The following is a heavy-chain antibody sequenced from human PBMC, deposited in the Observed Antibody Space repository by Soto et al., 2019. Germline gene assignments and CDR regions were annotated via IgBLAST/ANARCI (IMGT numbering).Heavy chain of an antibody. J-gene: IGHJ4*02. CDR3: ARDFPPAGYGSGWYDY. D-gene: IGHD6-19*01. V-gene: IGHV4-59*01. Sequence: QVQLQESGPGLVKPSETLSLTCTVSGGSISGFYWSWIRQPPGKGLEWIGYVNDRGNTNYNPSLKRRVTISVDTSKNQFSLKLSSVTAADTAVYYCARDFPPAGYGSGWYDYWGQGTLVTVSS. CDR1: GGSISGFY. CDR2: VNDRGNT.